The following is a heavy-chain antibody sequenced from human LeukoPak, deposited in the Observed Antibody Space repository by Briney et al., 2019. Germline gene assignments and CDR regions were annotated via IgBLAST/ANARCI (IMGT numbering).Heavy chain of an antibody. J-gene: IGHJ1*01. CDR1: GGSISTYY. D-gene: IGHD6-6*01. CDR3: ARGGAARLHFQN. CDR2: IYHSGST. V-gene: IGHV4-59*01. Sequence: SETLSLTCTVSGGSISTYYWNWIRQPPGKGLEWIGYIYHSGSTNYNPSLQSRVTISVDTSKNQFSLNPNSVTAADTAVYYCARGGAARLHFQNWGQGTLVTVSS.